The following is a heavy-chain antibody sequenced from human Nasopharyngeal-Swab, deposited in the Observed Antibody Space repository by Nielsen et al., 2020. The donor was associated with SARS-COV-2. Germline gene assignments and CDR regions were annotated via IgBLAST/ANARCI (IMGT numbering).Heavy chain of an antibody. CDR2: ISYDGSNK. D-gene: IGHD3-10*01. CDR1: GFTFSSYA. J-gene: IGHJ4*02. V-gene: IGHV3-30*04. Sequence: GESLKISCAASGFTFSSYAMHWVRQAPGKGPEWVAVISYDGSNKYYADSVKGRFTISRDNSKNTLYLQMNSLRAEDTAVYYCARDGLLGYFDYWGQGTLVTVSS. CDR3: ARDGLLGYFDY.